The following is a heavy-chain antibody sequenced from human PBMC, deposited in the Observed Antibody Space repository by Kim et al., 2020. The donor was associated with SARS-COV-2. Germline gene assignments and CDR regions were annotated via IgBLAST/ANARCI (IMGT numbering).Heavy chain of an antibody. CDR3: AKGHGSGYLFDS. CDR2: ISGSGGST. V-gene: IGHV3-23*01. J-gene: IGHJ4*02. CDR1: GLPFSSYA. Sequence: GGSLRLSCAVSGLPFSSYAMSWVRQAPGKGLEWVSSISGSGGSTYYADSVRGRFTISRDNSKNTLFLQMASLGAEDTAVYFCAKGHGSGYLFDSWGQGALVTVSS. D-gene: IGHD3-22*01.